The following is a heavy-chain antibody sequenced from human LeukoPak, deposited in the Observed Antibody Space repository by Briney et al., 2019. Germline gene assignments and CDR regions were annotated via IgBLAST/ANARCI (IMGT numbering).Heavy chain of an antibody. J-gene: IGHJ4*02. CDR1: GFTFSSYW. Sequence: PGGSLTLSCAASGFTFSSYWMSWVRQAPGKGLEWVANIKQDGSEKYYVDSVKGRFTISRDNAKNSLYLQMNSLRAEDTAVYYCARRRDGYNRGYYFDYWGQGTLVIVSS. V-gene: IGHV3-7*01. CDR3: ARRRDGYNRGYYFDY. CDR2: IKQDGSEK. D-gene: IGHD5-24*01.